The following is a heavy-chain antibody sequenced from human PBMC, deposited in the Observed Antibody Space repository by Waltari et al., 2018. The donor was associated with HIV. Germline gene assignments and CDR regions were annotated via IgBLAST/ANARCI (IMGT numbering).Heavy chain of an antibody. V-gene: IGHV3-74*03. Sequence: EVQLVESGGGLVQPGGSLRLSCTASGLAFTSYWMHWVRQVPGKGLVWVSGINSDGKRRTYADSLRGRFTISRDNAKNTLFLQMNSLRVEDTALYYCARSLHYYGSWRFDFWGQGTLVAVSS. CDR3: ARSLHYYGSWRFDF. J-gene: IGHJ4*02. D-gene: IGHD3-10*01. CDR2: INSDGKRR. CDR1: GLAFTSYW.